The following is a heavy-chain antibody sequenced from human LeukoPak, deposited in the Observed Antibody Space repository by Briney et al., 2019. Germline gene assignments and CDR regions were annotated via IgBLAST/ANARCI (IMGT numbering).Heavy chain of an antibody. CDR1: GFTFSNAW. J-gene: IGHJ4*02. CDR3: TTSLTSGYYIDN. V-gene: IGHV3-15*01. Sequence: GGSLRLSCAASGFTFSNAWMSCVRQAPGKGLEWVGRIKSKIDGGTIDYAAPVKGRFTISRDDSKNTMYLQMNSLKIEDTAVYYCTTSLTSGYYIDNWGQGTLVTVSS. CDR2: IKSKIDGGTI. D-gene: IGHD3-3*01.